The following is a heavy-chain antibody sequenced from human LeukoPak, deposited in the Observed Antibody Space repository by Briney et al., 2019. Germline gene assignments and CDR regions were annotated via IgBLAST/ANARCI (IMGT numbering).Heavy chain of an antibody. Sequence: PGGSLRLSCAASGFTFSTYWMSWVRQAPGKGLEWVANIKQDGSEKHYVDSVKGRFTISRDNAKNSLYLQMNSLRAEDTAVYYCARGQVGADHTFDYWGQGTLVTVSS. V-gene: IGHV3-7*01. CDR1: GFTFSTYW. CDR3: ARGQVGADHTFDY. J-gene: IGHJ4*02. CDR2: IKQDGSEK. D-gene: IGHD1-26*01.